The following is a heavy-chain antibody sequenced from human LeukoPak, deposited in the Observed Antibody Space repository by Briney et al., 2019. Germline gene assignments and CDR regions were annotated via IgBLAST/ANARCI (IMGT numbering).Heavy chain of an antibody. Sequence: SETLSLTCTVSGASISAFHWTWFRQPAGKGLEWIGLIYSSGSTLFNPSLKSRVAMSVDLTKNQLSLKLTSVTAADTAMYYCARKDGDYWGRGTLVTV. CDR3: ARKDGDY. V-gene: IGHV4-4*07. J-gene: IGHJ4*02. CDR2: IYSSGST. CDR1: GASISAFH.